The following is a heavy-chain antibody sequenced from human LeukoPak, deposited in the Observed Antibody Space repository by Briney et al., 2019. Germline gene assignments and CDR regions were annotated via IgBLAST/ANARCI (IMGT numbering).Heavy chain of an antibody. J-gene: IGHJ4*02. D-gene: IGHD2-15*01. CDR3: AREPCSGGSCYSGAHFDY. Sequence: ASVEVSCKASGGTFSSYAISWVRQAPGQGLEWMGRIIPIFGTANYAQKFQGRVTITTDESTSTAYMGLSSLRSEDTAVYYCAREPCSGGSCYSGAHFDYWGQGTLVTVSS. CDR1: GGTFSSYA. V-gene: IGHV1-69*05. CDR2: IIPIFGTA.